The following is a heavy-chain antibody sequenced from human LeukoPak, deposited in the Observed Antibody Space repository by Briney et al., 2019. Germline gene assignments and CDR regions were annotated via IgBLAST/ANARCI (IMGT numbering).Heavy chain of an antibody. CDR2: IRSKANSYAT. D-gene: IGHD5-12*01. J-gene: IGHJ4*02. CDR1: GFTFSGSA. Sequence: GGSLRLSCAASGFTFSGSAMHWVRQASGKGLEWVGRIRSKANSYATAYAASVKGRFTISRDDSKNTAYLQMNSLRAEDTAVYFCATRLRNHFDYWGQGTQVTVSS. CDR3: ATRLRNHFDY. V-gene: IGHV3-73*01.